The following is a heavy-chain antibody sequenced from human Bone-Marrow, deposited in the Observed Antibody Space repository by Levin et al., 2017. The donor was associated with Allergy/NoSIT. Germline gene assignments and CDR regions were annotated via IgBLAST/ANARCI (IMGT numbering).Heavy chain of an antibody. CDR3: TREAVVTALNHYHFFGMDV. D-gene: IGHD2-21*02. J-gene: IGHJ6*02. CDR1: GFIVSDNY. CDR2: ISGDGDT. V-gene: IGHV3-66*01. Sequence: GESLKISCAASGFIVSDNYMNWVRQAPGKGLEWVAVISGDGDTYYGDSVKDRCTISRDTSKNTVYLQMNHLRVEDTAVYYCTREAVVTALNHYHFFGMDVWGQGTTVTV.